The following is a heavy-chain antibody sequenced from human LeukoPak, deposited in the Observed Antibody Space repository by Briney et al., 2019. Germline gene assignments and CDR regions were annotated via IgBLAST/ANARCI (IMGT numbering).Heavy chain of an antibody. Sequence: GGSLRLSCAASGFSFGDYAMHWVRQAPGRGLEWVSGIGGNSRSIGYADSVKGRFTISRDNAQQSLYLQMDTLTAEDTAVYYCVTSWVRQPRDVWGQGILVTVSS. CDR3: VTSWVRQPRDV. J-gene: IGHJ4*02. CDR2: IGGNSRSI. V-gene: IGHV3-9*01. CDR1: GFSFGDYA. D-gene: IGHD3-10*01.